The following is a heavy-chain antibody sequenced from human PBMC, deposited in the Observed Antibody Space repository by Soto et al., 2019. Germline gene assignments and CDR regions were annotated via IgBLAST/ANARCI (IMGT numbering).Heavy chain of an antibody. CDR1: GFTFGDAW. CDR3: TTLGPS. V-gene: IGHV3-15*07. Sequence: EVQLVESGGGWVKPGGSLTLSCVDSGFTFGDAWMNWVRQAAGKGLEWVGHVKTKSEGETTDYAAPVKGRFTIWRDDSTNTLYLQMNSLKSEDTGKYFCTTLGPSWGQGTQVTVSS. J-gene: IGHJ5*02. CDR2: VKTKSEGETT.